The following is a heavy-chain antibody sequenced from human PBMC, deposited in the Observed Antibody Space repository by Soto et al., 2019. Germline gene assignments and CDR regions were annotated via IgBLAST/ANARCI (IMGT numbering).Heavy chain of an antibody. CDR1: GFTFSSYA. CDR3: AKDEDDYGDHEPYFDY. Sequence: PGGSLRLSCAASGFTFSSYAMSWVRQAPGKGLEWVSAISGSGGSTYYADSVKGRFTISRDNSKNTLYLQMNSLRAEDTAVYYCAKDEDDYGDHEPYFDYWGQGTLVTVSS. J-gene: IGHJ4*02. D-gene: IGHD4-17*01. CDR2: ISGSGGST. V-gene: IGHV3-23*01.